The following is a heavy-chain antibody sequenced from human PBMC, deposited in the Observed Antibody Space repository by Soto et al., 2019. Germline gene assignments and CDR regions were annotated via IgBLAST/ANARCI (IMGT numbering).Heavy chain of an antibody. V-gene: IGHV3-23*01. CDR2: SCAGGGST. CDR3: PKGHGDIDP. CDR1: GFSNYA. D-gene: IGHD2-21*02. Sequence: GGSLRLSCGAFGFSNYAMSCARQAPGKVLERNSASCAGGGSTFYADSVNGRFSYYRDKSSNMLYLQMNSQKAEDTAVYYCPKGHGDIDPGGQGTLVTVST. J-gene: IGHJ5*02.